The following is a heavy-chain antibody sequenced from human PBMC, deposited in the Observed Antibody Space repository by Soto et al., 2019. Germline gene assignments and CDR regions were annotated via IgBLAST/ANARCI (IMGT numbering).Heavy chain of an antibody. CDR3: AKALLTLGGSQSAYFDY. V-gene: IGHV3-30-3*01. Sequence: QVQLVESGGGVVQPGRSLRLSCAASGFSFSRHAMHWVRQAPGKGLEWVAVIAYDGINKYYADSVKGRFTISRDNSKDTLYLQMDSLRNEDTALYYCAKALLTLGGSQSAYFDYWGQGAPVTVTS. J-gene: IGHJ4*02. CDR2: IAYDGINK. CDR1: GFSFSRHA. D-gene: IGHD3-16*01.